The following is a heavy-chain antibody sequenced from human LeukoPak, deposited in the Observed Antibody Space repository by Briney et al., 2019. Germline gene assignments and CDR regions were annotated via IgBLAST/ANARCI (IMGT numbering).Heavy chain of an antibody. Sequence: SETLSLTCTVSGGSISSYYWGWIRQPPGKGLEWIGSIYHSGSTYYNPSLKSRVTISVDTSKNQFSLKLSSVTAADTAVYYCATIRRGTNYYDSSGYYYYFDYWGQGTLVTVSS. D-gene: IGHD3-22*01. J-gene: IGHJ4*02. CDR2: IYHSGST. CDR3: ATIRRGTNYYDSSGYYYYFDY. CDR1: GGSISSYY. V-gene: IGHV4-38-2*02.